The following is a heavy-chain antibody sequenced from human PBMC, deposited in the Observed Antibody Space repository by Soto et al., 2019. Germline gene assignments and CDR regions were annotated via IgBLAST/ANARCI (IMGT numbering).Heavy chain of an antibody. CDR3: AKDLSVTIPLLPPVAYYYGMDV. V-gene: IGHV4-59*01. D-gene: IGHD3-3*01. Sequence: SETLSLTCTVSGGSISSYYWSWIRQPPGKGLEWIGYIYYSGSTNYNPSLKSRVTISVDTSKNQFSLKLSSVTAADTAVYYCAKDLSVTIPLLPPVAYYYGMDVWGQGTTVTVSS. J-gene: IGHJ6*02. CDR2: IYYSGST. CDR1: GGSISSYY.